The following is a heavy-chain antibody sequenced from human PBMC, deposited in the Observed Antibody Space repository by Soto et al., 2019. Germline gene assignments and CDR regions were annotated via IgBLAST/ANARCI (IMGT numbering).Heavy chain of an antibody. V-gene: IGHV4-4*07. J-gene: IGHJ5*02. Sequence: SETLSLTCTVSGGSISSYYWSWIRQPAGKGLEWIGRIYTSGSTNYNPSLKSRVTMSIDTSKNQFSLKLSSVTAADTAVYYCARELIGYSSRSTDNWFDPWGQGTLVTVSS. CDR3: ARELIGYSSRSTDNWFDP. CDR1: GGSISSYY. D-gene: IGHD6-13*01. CDR2: IYTSGST.